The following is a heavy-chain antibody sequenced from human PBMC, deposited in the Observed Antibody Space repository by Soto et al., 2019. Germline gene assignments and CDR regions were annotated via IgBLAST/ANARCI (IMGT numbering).Heavy chain of an antibody. CDR1: GYTFTSYG. Sequence: QVQLVQSGAEVKKPGASVKVSCKASGYTFTSYGISWVRQAPGQGLEWMGWISAYNGNTNYAQKLQVRATMTTYTSTSTAFMEVRSVRSDDTAVYYCARESADYYYFYMDVWGKGTTVTVSS. CDR3: ARESADYYYFYMDV. V-gene: IGHV1-18*01. CDR2: ISAYNGNT. J-gene: IGHJ6*03. D-gene: IGHD6-19*01.